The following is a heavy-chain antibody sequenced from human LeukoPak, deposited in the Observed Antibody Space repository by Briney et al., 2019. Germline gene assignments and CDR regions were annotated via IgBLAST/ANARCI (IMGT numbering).Heavy chain of an antibody. J-gene: IGHJ6*02. V-gene: IGHV4-59*01. CDR2: VYNSGST. CDR3: ARLRSGMDV. Sequence: SETLSLTCTVSGGSINSYYWTWIRQPPGKGLEWIANVYNSGSTNYNPSLKSRVTISVDMFKNQFSLKLTSVTAADTAVYYCARLRSGMDVWGQGTMVTVSS. CDR1: GGSINSYY.